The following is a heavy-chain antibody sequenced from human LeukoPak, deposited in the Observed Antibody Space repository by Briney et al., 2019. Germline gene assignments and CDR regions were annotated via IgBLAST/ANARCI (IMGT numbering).Heavy chain of an antibody. CDR1: GYTFTSYG. Sequence: GASVKVSCKASGYTFTSYGISWVRQAPGQGLEWMGWISAYNGNTNYAQKLQGRVTMTTDTSTSTVYMELRSLRSDDTAVYYCAFKLELPPSEVWFDPWGQGTLVTVSS. CDR2: ISAYNGNT. J-gene: IGHJ5*02. V-gene: IGHV1-18*01. D-gene: IGHD1-7*01. CDR3: AFKLELPPSEVWFDP.